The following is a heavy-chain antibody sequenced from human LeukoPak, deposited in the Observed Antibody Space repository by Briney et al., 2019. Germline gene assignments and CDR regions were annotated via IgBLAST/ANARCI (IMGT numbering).Heavy chain of an antibody. J-gene: IGHJ5*02. CDR3: ARDVGSMVRILRGGGKDYNWFDP. CDR1: GYNFTDYL. D-gene: IGHD3-10*01. CDR2: INPNSGGT. Sequence: ASVKVSCEASGYNFTDYLMHWVRQAPGQGLEWMGWINPNSGGTNSAQNFQGRVTLTRDTSIGTAYMELSRLTSDDTAIYYCARDVGSMVRILRGGGKDYNWFDPWGQGALVTVSS. V-gene: IGHV1-2*02.